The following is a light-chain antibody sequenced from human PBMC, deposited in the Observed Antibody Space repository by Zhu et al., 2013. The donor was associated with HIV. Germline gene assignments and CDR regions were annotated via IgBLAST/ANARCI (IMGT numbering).Light chain of an antibody. CDR3: AVWDGTLSGWV. Sequence: QSELTQPPSASGTPGQRVTISCSGNNSNIGTHFVYWYQQFPGTAPKLLLYRDNLRPSGVPDRFSGSKSGTSASLAIGGLRSEDEAAYYCAVWDGTLSGWVFGGGTMLTVL. V-gene: IGLV1-47*01. CDR2: RDN. J-gene: IGLJ3*02. CDR1: NSNIGTHF.